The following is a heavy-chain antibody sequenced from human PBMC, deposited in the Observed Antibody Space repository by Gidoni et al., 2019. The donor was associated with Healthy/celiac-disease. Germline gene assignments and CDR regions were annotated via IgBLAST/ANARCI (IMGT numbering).Heavy chain of an antibody. CDR3: ARHKSGITIFGVPYGGNWFDP. V-gene: IGHV4-39*01. CDR2: IYYSGST. D-gene: IGHD3-3*01. J-gene: IGHJ5*02. Sequence: SIYYSGSTYYNPSLKSRVTISVDTSKNQFSLKLSSVTAADTAVYYCARHKSGITIFGVPYGGNWFDPWGQGTLVTVSS.